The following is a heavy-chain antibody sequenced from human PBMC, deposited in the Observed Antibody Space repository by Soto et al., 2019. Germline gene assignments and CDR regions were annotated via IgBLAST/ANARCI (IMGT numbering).Heavy chain of an antibody. J-gene: IGHJ3*02. CDR3: ARVEYCSGGSCWRAFDI. CDR1: GYTFTSYG. Sequence: QVQLVQSGAEVKKPGASVKVSCKASGYTFTSYGISWVRQAPGQGLEWMGWISAYNGNTNYAQKLQGRVTMTTDTSTSTAYMELRSLRSEDTAVYYCARVEYCSGGSCWRAFDIWGQGTMVTVSS. CDR2: ISAYNGNT. V-gene: IGHV1-18*01. D-gene: IGHD2-15*01.